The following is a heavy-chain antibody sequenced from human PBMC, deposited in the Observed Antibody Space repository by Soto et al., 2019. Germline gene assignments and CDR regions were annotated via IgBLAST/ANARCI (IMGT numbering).Heavy chain of an antibody. CDR2: FDPEDGET. J-gene: IGHJ3*02. Sequence: ASVKVSCKVSGYTLTELSMHCVRQAPGKGLEWMGGFDPEDGETIYAQKFQGRVTMTEDTSTDTAYMELSSLRSEDTAVYYCATALGDVLRYFDWPPDAFDIWGQGTMVTVSS. CDR3: ATALGDVLRYFDWPPDAFDI. CDR1: GYTLTELS. D-gene: IGHD3-9*01. V-gene: IGHV1-24*01.